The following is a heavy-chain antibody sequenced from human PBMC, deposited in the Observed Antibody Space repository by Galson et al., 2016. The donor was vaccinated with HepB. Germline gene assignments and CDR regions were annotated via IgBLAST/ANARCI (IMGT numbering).Heavy chain of an antibody. V-gene: IGHV3-23*01. CDR3: AKEMFRDSYGSRTTLDL. CDR2: ISTSGGNT. CDR1: GFSFSRYA. Sequence: SLRLSCAASGFSFSRYAMNWVRQAPGKGLEWVSTISTSGGNTYYADSVKGRFTISRDNSKNTLYLQMSSLRAEDTAVYYCAKEMFRDSYGSRTTLDLWGQGTVVTVSS. J-gene: IGHJ4*02. D-gene: IGHD4-17*01.